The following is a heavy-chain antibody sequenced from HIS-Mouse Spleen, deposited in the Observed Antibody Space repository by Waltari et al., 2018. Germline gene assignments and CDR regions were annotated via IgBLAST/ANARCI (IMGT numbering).Heavy chain of an antibody. CDR3: AREIPYSSSWYDWYFDL. CDR1: GGSISSSSYY. CDR2: IYYSGST. Sequence: QLQLQESGPGLVKPSETLSLTCTVSGGSISSSSYYWGWIRQPPGKGLEWIGSIYYSGSTYYHPTLTSRVTIAVDTSTNQFSLKLSSVTAADTAVYYCAREIPYSSSWYDWYFDLWGRGTLVTVSS. D-gene: IGHD6-13*01. J-gene: IGHJ2*01. V-gene: IGHV4-39*07.